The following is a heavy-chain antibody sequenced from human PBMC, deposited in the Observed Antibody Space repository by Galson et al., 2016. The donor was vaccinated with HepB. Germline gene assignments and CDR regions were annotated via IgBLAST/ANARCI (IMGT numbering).Heavy chain of an antibody. CDR3: AKGYGVFDH. D-gene: IGHD3-10*01. CDR1: GFTFTTHS. J-gene: IGHJ4*02. Sequence: ALRLSCAAAGFTFTTHSMSWWRRDPGKGGVGVSSGSGNGVSTYYADSLKGRLIISIDNSENTLFLQMTSLRAEDTAVYYCAKGYGVFDHWGQGTLVTVSS. V-gene: IGHV3-23*01. CDR2: GSGNGVST.